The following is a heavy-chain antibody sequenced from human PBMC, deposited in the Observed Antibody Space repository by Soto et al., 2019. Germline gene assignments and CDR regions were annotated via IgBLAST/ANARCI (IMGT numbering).Heavy chain of an antibody. J-gene: IGHJ6*02. D-gene: IGHD6-19*01. CDR2: IYYSGST. V-gene: IGHV4-61*01. CDR3: ARAQYSSGWYEGQYYYYGMDV. Sequence: SETLSLTCTVSGGSVSSGSYYWSWIRQPPGKGLEWIGYIYYSGSTNYNPSLKSRVTISVGTSKNQFSLKLSSVTAADTAVYYCARAQYSSGWYEGQYYYYGMDVWGQGTTVTVSS. CDR1: GGSVSSGSYY.